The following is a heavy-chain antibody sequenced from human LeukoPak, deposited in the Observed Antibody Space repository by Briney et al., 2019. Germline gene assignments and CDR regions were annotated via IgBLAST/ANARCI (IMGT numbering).Heavy chain of an antibody. CDR2: IKRSGRT. D-gene: IGHD6-6*01. V-gene: IGHV4-34*01. J-gene: IGHJ4*02. Sequence: SETLSLTCAVYGGSFSGYYWSWIRQPPGKGVEGIGEIKRSGRTNYDPSLKGRVAIAVDTSKNQFSLKLSSVTAADTAVYYCARFDSSSLPPNFDYWGQGTLVTVSS. CDR3: ARFDSSSLPPNFDY. CDR1: GGSFSGYY.